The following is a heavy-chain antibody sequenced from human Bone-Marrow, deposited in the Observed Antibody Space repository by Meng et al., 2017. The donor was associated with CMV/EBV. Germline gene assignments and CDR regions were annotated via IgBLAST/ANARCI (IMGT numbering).Heavy chain of an antibody. CDR2: LSWNGGTI. CDR3: ARDSWFDP. Sequence: GESLKISCAASGFTFDGYGMNWVRQAPGKGLEWVSGLSWNGGTIGYADSVQGRFTISRDNAKNSLYLQMNSLRAEDTAVYYCARDSWFDPWGQGTLVTVSS. V-gene: IGHV3-20*04. CDR1: GFTFDGYG. J-gene: IGHJ5*02.